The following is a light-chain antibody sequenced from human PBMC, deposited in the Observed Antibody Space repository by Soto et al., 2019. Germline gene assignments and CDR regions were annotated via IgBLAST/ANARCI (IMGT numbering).Light chain of an antibody. CDR1: QSVSSSY. CDR2: GAS. J-gene: IGKJ1*01. Sequence: EIVLTQSPGTLSLSPGERATLSCRASQSVSSSYLAWYQQKPGQAPRLLIYGASSRATGIPDRFSGSGSGTDFTVTISRLEPEDFVVYYCQQYGSSPGTCGQGTKVEIK. V-gene: IGKV3-20*01. CDR3: QQYGSSPGT.